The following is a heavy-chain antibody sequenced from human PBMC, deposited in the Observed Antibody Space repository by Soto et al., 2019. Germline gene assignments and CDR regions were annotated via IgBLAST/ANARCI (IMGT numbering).Heavy chain of an antibody. V-gene: IGHV1-46*01. Sequence: QVQLVQSGAEVKKPGASVKVSCKASGYTFTIYYMHWVRQAPGQGLEWMGIIDPRGGGTSYAQKYHGRLTMTRYTSTSTVDMELSSLRSGDTAVYYCARDRVDCSGGNCWRSVEDTWGQGTLVTVSS. J-gene: IGHJ5*02. CDR2: IDPRGGGT. CDR3: ARDRVDCSGGNCWRSVEDT. D-gene: IGHD2-15*01. CDR1: GYTFTIYY.